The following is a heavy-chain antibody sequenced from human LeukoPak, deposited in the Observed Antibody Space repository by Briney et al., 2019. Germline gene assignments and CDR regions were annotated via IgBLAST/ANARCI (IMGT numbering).Heavy chain of an antibody. J-gene: IGHJ4*02. V-gene: IGHV3-23*01. CDR2: ISGNGGRT. CDR1: GFTFSSYG. Sequence: GGSLRLSCAASGFTFSSYGMSWVRQAPGKGLEWASAISGNGGRTDYADSVKGRFTISRDNSKNTLYLQMNSLRAEDTAIYYCAKDPSRGYSYDFWGQGTLVTVSS. D-gene: IGHD5-18*01. CDR3: AKDPSRGYSYDF.